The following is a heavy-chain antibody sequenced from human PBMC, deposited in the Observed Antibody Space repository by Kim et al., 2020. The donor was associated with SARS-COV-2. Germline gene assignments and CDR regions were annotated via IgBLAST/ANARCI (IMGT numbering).Heavy chain of an antibody. Sequence: ESVRGRFTISRDIAKNMLYLQMNSLTAEDTAVYYCTRDARLTIVSPGAFDIWGRGTMVTVSS. V-gene: IGHV3-74*01. J-gene: IGHJ3*02. CDR3: TRDARLTIVSPGAFDI. D-gene: IGHD3-10*01.